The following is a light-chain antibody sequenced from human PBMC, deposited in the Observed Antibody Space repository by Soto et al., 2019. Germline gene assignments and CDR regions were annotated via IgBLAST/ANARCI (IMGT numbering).Light chain of an antibody. Sequence: EVVLTQSPGTLSLSPGDRATLSCRASQRFISIYLALYHHKPGQAPRLLIFGASSRATGIPDRFSGSGSGTDFTLTISRLEPDDFAVYYCQQYYDWPSLTFGGGTKVHIK. CDR2: GAS. J-gene: IGKJ4*01. CDR1: QRFISIY. CDR3: QQYYDWPSLT. V-gene: IGKV3-20*01.